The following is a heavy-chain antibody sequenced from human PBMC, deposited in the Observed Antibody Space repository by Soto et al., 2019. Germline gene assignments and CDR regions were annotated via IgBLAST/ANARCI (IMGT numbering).Heavy chain of an antibody. CDR3: AIIVVVVAGQMLDH. J-gene: IGHJ4*01. Sequence: PGGSLILSCAASGFTFSSYWMHWVRQVPGEGLVWVSRINSDGSSTSYADSVKGRFTISRDNAKNTLYLQMNSLRAEDTAIYYCAIIVVVVAGQMLDHWGHGTLVTVSS. D-gene: IGHD2-15*01. CDR1: GFTFSSYW. V-gene: IGHV3-74*01. CDR2: INSDGSST.